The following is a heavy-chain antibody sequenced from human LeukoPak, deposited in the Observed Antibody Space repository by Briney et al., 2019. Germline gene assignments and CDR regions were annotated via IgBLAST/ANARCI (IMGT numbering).Heavy chain of an antibody. Sequence: PGGSLRLSCAASGFTFSSYSMNWVRQAPGKGLEWVSAISGSGGSTYYANSVKGRFTISRDNSKNTLYLQMNSLRAEDTAVYYCAKDRAYYYDSWGQGTLVTVSS. CDR3: AKDRAYYYDS. V-gene: IGHV3-23*01. D-gene: IGHD3-10*01. CDR1: GFTFSSYS. J-gene: IGHJ4*02. CDR2: ISGSGGST.